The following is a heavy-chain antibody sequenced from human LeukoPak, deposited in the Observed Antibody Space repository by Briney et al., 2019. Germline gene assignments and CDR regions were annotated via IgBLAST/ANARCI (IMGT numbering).Heavy chain of an antibody. V-gene: IGHV3-23*01. J-gene: IGHJ4*02. CDR1: GITFSNYA. CDR3: AGRVTGYSSGYVY. CDR2: ISGSAHKI. D-gene: IGHD5-18*01. Sequence: GGSPRLSCVASGITFSNYAVSWVRQAPEKGLDWVSVISGSAHKIRYADSVKGRLTISRDNSENIVYLQMNNLRDEDTAVYYCAGRVTGYSSGYVYWGQGTLVTVSS.